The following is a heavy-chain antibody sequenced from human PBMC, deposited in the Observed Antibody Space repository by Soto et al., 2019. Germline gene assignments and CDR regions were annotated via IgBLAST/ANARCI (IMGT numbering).Heavy chain of an antibody. D-gene: IGHD2-21*02. J-gene: IGHJ6*02. CDR3: AKEAYCGGDCTYGMDV. V-gene: IGHV3-23*01. Sequence: GGSVRLSCAASGFTFSSYAMSWVRQAPGKGLEWVSAISGSGGSTYYADSVKGRFTISRDNSKNTLYLQMNSLRAEDTAVYYCAKEAYCGGDCTYGMDVWGQGTTVTVSS. CDR2: ISGSGGST. CDR1: GFTFSSYA.